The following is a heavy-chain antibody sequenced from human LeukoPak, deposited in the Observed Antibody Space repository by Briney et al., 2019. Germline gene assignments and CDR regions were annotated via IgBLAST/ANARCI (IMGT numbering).Heavy chain of an antibody. J-gene: IGHJ4*02. CDR1: GFTFSSYE. CDR3: ARGVYYYFDY. CDR2: ISSSGSTI. Sequence: GGSLRLSCAASGFTFSSYEMNWVRQAPGKGLEWAPYISSSGSTIYYADSVRGRFTISRDNAKNSLYLQMNSLRAEDTAVYYCARGVYYYFDYWGQGTLVTVSS. V-gene: IGHV3-48*03. D-gene: IGHD2-8*01.